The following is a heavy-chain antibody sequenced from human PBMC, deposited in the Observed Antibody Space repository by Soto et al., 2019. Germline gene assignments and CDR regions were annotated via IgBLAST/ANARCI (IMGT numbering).Heavy chain of an antibody. D-gene: IGHD6-19*01. CDR3: APECARNSSGWWIG. CDR2: IIPIFGTA. Sequence: QVQLVQSGAEVKKPGSSVKVSCKASGGTFSSYAISWVRQAPGQGLEWMGGIIPIFGTANYAQKFQGRVTITADDATSTAYMALSSLRSEDTAVYYCAPECARNSSGWWIGWGQGTLVTVSS. CDR1: GGTFSSYA. V-gene: IGHV1-69*12. J-gene: IGHJ4*02.